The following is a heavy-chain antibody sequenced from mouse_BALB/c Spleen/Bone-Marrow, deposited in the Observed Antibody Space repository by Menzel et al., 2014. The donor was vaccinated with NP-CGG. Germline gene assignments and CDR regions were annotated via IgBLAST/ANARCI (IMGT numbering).Heavy chain of an antibody. Sequence: INPSNGGTNFNEKFKSKATLTVDKSSSTAYMQLSSLTFEDSAIYYCTRPYYGYVGYAYWGQGTQVTVSA. D-gene: IGHD1-2*01. J-gene: IGHJ3*01. CDR3: TRPYYGYVGYAY. V-gene: IGHV1S16*01. CDR2: INPSNGGT.